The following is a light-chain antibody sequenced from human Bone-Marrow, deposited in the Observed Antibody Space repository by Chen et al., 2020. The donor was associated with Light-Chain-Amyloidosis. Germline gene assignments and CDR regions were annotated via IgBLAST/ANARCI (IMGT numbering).Light chain of an antibody. J-gene: IGLJ1*01. CDR3: SSYTITNTLV. CDR2: EVT. Sequence: QSALTQPASVSGSPGQRITISCTGTSSDVGGDNHVSWYQQHPDKAPKLMIYEVTNRPSWVPDRFSGSKSDNTASLTISGLQTEDEADYFCSSYTITNTLVFGSGTRVTVL. V-gene: IGLV2-14*01. CDR1: SSDVGGDNH.